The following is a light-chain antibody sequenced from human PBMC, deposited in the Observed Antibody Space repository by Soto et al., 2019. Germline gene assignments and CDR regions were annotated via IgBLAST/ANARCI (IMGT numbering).Light chain of an antibody. V-gene: IGKV4-1*01. J-gene: IGKJ5*01. Sequence: DIVMTQSPASLAVSLGERATINCKSSQSFLYSSNNKNYLAWYQQKPGQPPKLLIYWASTRESGVPDRFSGSGSGTDFTLTISSLQAEDVAVYYCQQYYSTPPTFGQGTRLEI. CDR1: QSFLYSSNNKNY. CDR2: WAS. CDR3: QQYYSTPPT.